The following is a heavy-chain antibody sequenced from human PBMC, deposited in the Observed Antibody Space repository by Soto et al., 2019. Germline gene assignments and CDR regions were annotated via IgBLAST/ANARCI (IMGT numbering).Heavy chain of an antibody. CDR3: ARVAVGVYGHHEIFDY. Sequence: SVKVSCKASGGTFSSYAISWVRQAPGQGLEWMGGIIPIFGTANYAQKFQGRVTITADESTSTAYMELSSLRSEDTAVYYCARVAVGVYGHHEIFDYCGQGSLVTVSS. CDR2: IIPIFGTA. V-gene: IGHV1-69*13. J-gene: IGHJ4*02. CDR1: GGTFSSYA. D-gene: IGHD2-8*01.